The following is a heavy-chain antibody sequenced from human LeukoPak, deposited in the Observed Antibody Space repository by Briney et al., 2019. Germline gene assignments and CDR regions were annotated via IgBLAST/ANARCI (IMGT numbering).Heavy chain of an antibody. V-gene: IGHV3-7*04. J-gene: IGHJ5*02. CDR3: ARGHSSSPSWFDP. Sequence: GGSLRLSCAASGFSFSSYWMSWVRQAPGKGREWVASIKQDGSEKYYVDSVKGRFTISRDNAKNSLYLQMNSLRAEDTAVYYCARGHSSSPSWFDPWGQGTLVTVSS. CDR1: GFSFSSYW. D-gene: IGHD6-13*01. CDR2: IKQDGSEK.